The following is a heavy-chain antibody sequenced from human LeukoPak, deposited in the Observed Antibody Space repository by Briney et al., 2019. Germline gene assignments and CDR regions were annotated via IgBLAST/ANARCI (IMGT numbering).Heavy chain of an antibody. CDR2: INHSGST. CDR1: GGSFSGYY. CDR3: ARRVSSGYWNYYYGMDV. D-gene: IGHD3-22*01. J-gene: IGHJ6*02. Sequence: PSETLSLTCAVYGGSFSGYYWSWIRQPPGKGLEWIGEINHSGSTNYNPSLKSRVTISVDTSKNQFSLKLSSVTAADTAVYYCARRVSSGYWNYYYGMDVWGRGTTVTVSS. V-gene: IGHV4-34*01.